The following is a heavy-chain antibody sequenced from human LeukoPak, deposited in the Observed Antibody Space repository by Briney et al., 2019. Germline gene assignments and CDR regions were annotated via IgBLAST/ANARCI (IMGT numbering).Heavy chain of an antibody. Sequence: SQSLSLTCTVSGYSISSGYYWGWIRQPPGKGLEWIGSIYHSGCTYYSPSLKSRVTISVDTSKNQFSLKLSSVTAADTAVYYCARDDRRPYYYDSSGLFDYWGQGTLVTVSS. D-gene: IGHD3-22*01. J-gene: IGHJ4*02. CDR1: GYSISSGYY. CDR3: ARDDRRPYYYDSSGLFDY. V-gene: IGHV4-38-2*02. CDR2: IYHSGCT.